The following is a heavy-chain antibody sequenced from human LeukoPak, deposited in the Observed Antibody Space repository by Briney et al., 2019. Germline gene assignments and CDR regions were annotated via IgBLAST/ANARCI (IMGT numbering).Heavy chain of an antibody. Sequence: ASVKVSCKASGYTFTGYYMHWVRQAPGQGLEWMGWINPNSGGTNYAQKFQGRVTMTRDMSTSTVYMELSSLRSEDTAVYYCARAGYSYGPSLETPADYWGQGTLVTVSS. J-gene: IGHJ4*02. D-gene: IGHD5-18*01. CDR1: GYTFTGYY. V-gene: IGHV1-2*02. CDR3: ARAGYSYGPSLETPADY. CDR2: INPNSGGT.